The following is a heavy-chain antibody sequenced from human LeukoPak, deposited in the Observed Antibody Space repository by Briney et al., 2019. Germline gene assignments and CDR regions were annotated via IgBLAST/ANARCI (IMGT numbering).Heavy chain of an antibody. CDR1: GGSVSSGSYY. CDR2: IYNNGST. V-gene: IGHV4-61*01. J-gene: IGHJ4*02. D-gene: IGHD7-27*01. Sequence: SETLSLTCTVSGGSVSSGSYYWSWIRQPPGKGLEWIGYIYNNGSTNYNPSLKSRVTISADTSKNQFSLKLSSVTAADTAVYYCARDTWALFDYWGQGTLVTVPS. CDR3: ARDTWALFDY.